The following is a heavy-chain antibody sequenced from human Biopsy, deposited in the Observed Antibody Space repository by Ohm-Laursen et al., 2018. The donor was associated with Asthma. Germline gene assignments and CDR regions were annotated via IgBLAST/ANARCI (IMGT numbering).Heavy chain of an antibody. CDR3: ARLADCSGGACYSYGWFDP. V-gene: IGHV4-4*02. J-gene: IGHJ5*02. Sequence: SETLSLTCYVSGGSISVSNWWSWVRQPPGRGLEWIGQIYHLGNANYNPSLKSRVTMSLDTSKNQFSLRLTSVTPADTAVYYCARLADCSGGACYSYGWFDPWGQGIRVTVSS. D-gene: IGHD2-15*01. CDR1: GGSISVSNW. CDR2: IYHLGNA.